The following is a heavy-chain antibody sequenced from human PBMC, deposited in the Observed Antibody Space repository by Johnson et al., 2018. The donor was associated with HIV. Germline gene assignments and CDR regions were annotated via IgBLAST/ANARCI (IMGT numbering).Heavy chain of an antibody. D-gene: IGHD3-10*01. CDR2: IYGNERT. CDR3: ARGTITMIRGVIGLDI. Sequence: VQLVESGGGLIQPGGSVRLSCVASGFIVTNYYMSWVRQAPGKGLEWVSVIYGNERTFYADSVRGRFTISGDTSTNTLHLQMHSLTAEDTALYYCARGTITMIRGVIGLDIWGLGTVVTVS. CDR1: GFIVTNYY. J-gene: IGHJ3*02. V-gene: IGHV3-53*01.